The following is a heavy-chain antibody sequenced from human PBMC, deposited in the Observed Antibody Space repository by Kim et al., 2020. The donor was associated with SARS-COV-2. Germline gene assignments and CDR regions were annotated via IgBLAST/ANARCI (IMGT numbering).Heavy chain of an antibody. Sequence: GGSLRLSCAASGFTFSNSPMHWVRQASGKGLEWVAGIWSKANSNATADSVTGRGSIFRYSDKYTITVHLHMMSPKTADTSYYECTRTPGTPFATWAAF. V-gene: IGHV3-73*01. J-gene: IGHJ3*01. CDR1: GFTFSNSP. D-gene: IGHD1-1*01. CDR3: TRTPGTPFATWAAF. CDR2: IWSKANSNAT.